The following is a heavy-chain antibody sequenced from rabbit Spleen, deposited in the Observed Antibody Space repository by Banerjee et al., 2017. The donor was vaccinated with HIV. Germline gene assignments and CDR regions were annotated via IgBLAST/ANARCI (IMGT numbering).Heavy chain of an antibody. D-gene: IGHD7-1*01. V-gene: IGHV1S40*01. J-gene: IGHJ4*01. CDR3: GRSSSAGYAGYGYGFNL. CDR2: IYAGSGNT. Sequence: QSLEESGGDLVKPGASLTLTCTASGFSFSSYWICWVRQAPGKGLEWIACIYAGSGNTYYASWAKGRFTISKASSTTVTLQMTSLTAADTATYFCGRSSSAGYAGYGYGFNLWGQGTLVTVS. CDR1: GFSFSSYW.